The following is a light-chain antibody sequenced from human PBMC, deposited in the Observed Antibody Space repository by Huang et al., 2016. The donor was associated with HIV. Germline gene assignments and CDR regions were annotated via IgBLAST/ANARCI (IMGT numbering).Light chain of an antibody. J-gene: IGKJ2*01. Sequence: EVVLTQSPGTLSLSPGERATLSCRASQTISSNYFAWYQQKPGQAPRLLIYGTSNRATGIPDRVSGSGSGTDCTLTISRLEPEDFAVYYCQQYGNSPPYTFGQGITLDIK. CDR1: QTISSNY. V-gene: IGKV3-20*01. CDR3: QQYGNSPPYT. CDR2: GTS.